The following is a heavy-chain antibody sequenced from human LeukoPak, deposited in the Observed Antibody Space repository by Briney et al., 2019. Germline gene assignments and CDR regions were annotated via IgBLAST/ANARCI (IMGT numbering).Heavy chain of an antibody. J-gene: IGHJ5*02. CDR3: ARGTLGSWFDP. Sequence: TSETLSLTCAVSGGSISSGGYSWSWIRQPPGKGLEWIGYIYHSGSTYYNPSLKSRVTISVDTSKNQFSLKLSSATAADTAVYYCARGTLGSWFDPWGQGTLVTVSS. D-gene: IGHD1-1*01. CDR2: IYHSGST. CDR1: GGSISSGGYS. V-gene: IGHV4-30-2*05.